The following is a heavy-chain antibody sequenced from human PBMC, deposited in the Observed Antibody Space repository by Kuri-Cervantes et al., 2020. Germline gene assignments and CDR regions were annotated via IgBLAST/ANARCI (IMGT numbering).Heavy chain of an antibody. J-gene: IGHJ4*02. CDR3: ARDFGSAPPSY. V-gene: IGHV3-21*03. CDR2: ISSSSSYI. CDR1: GFIFDDYA. D-gene: IGHD3-10*01. Sequence: GGSLRLSCAASGFIFDDYAMHWVRQAPGKGLEWVSSISSSSSYIYYADSVKGRFTISRDNAKNSLYLQMNSLRAEDTAVYYCARDFGSAPPSYWGQGTLVTVSS.